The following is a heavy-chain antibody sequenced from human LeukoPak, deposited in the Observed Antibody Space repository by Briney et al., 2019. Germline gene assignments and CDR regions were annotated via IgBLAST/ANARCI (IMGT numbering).Heavy chain of an antibody. CDR3: AREDYGSGSSRPYYYYGMDV. D-gene: IGHD3-10*01. J-gene: IGHJ6*02. CDR1: GGSISSGGYY. CDR2: IYYSGST. Sequence: SQTLSLTCTVSGGSISSGGYYWSWLRQHPGTGLEWIGYIYYSGSTYYNPSLKSRVTISVDTSKNQFSLKLSSVTAADTAVYYCAREDYGSGSSRPYYYYGMDVWGQGTTVTVSS. V-gene: IGHV4-31*03.